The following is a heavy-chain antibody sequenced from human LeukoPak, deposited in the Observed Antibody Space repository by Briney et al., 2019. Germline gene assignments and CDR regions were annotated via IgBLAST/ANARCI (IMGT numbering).Heavy chain of an antibody. J-gene: IGHJ2*01. V-gene: IGHV3-74*01. CDR2: INSGGSST. D-gene: IGHD6-13*01. CDR3: AREDGYSSSWYRYFDL. Sequence: GGSLRLSCAASGFTFSGYWMHWVRQAPGKGLVWVSRINSGGSSTSDADSVKGRFTISRDNAKNTLYLQMNSLRAEDTAVYYGAREDGYSSSWYRYFDLWGRGTLVTVSS. CDR1: GFTFSGYW.